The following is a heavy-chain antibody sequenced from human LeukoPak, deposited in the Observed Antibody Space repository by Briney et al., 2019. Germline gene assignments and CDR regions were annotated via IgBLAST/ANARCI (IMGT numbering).Heavy chain of an antibody. CDR3: AKDGGKAVAGTFDY. CDR2: VSSDGSTK. D-gene: IGHD6-19*01. J-gene: IGHJ4*02. CDR1: GFTFSTYA. Sequence: PGGSLRLSCAASGFTFSTYAMAWVRQAPGKGLEHVAVVSSDGSTKYYPDSVRGRFIISRDNFKSTVYLQMNSLRIDDTAVYHCAKDGGKAVAGTFDYWGQGTLVTVSS. V-gene: IGHV3-30*18.